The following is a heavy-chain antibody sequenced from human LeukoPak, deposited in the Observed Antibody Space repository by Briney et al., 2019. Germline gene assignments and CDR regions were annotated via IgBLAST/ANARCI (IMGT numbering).Heavy chain of an antibody. D-gene: IGHD3-22*01. V-gene: IGHV3-64D*06. Sequence: GSLRHSGSAAGFTFITSAIHWVRQAPGNGLHYFSSISGNGGSTYYAGSVKGRFTISRDNSKNTLSLQMSSLRPEDTAVYYCVKLPYSDTSAYYVDYWGQGTLVTVSS. CDR2: ISGNGGST. CDR3: VKLPYSDTSAYYVDY. CDR1: GFTFITSA. J-gene: IGHJ4*02.